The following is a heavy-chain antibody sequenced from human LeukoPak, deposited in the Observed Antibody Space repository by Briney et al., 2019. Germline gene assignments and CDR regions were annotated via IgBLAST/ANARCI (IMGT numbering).Heavy chain of an antibody. CDR3: ARGDTTMVPGYFDY. Sequence: GESLKISFKGSGYLYTHYWIAWVRQMPGKGLEWMGIIYPADSDTRYSPSFQGQVTISADKSISTAYLQWSSLKPSDTAMNYCARGDTTMVPGYFDYWGQGTLVTVSS. CDR1: GYLYTHYW. D-gene: IGHD5-18*01. J-gene: IGHJ4*02. V-gene: IGHV5-51*01. CDR2: IYPADSDT.